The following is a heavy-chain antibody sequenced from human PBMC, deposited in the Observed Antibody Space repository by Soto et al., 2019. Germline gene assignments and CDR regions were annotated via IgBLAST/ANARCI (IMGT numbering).Heavy chain of an antibody. Sequence: SETLSLTCTVSGGSMSSHYWTWLRQPPGKGLEWIGYISYSGSSYYNPSLKSRVTISADTSRNQFSLRLTSVIAADTAVYFCARADPDASVGFWGQGTLLTVSS. CDR1: GGSMSSHY. CDR3: ARADPDASVGF. D-gene: IGHD3-16*01. J-gene: IGHJ4*02. V-gene: IGHV4-59*11. CDR2: ISYSGSS.